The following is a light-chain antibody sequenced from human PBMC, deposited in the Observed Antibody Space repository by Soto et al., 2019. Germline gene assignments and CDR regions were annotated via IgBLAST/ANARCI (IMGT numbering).Light chain of an antibody. CDR1: SSDVGSYNL. CDR2: EVS. Sequence: QSVLTQPASVSGSPGQSITISCTGTSSDVGSYNLVSWYQQHPGKAPKLMIYEVSKRPSGVSNRFSVSKSGNTASLTISGLQAEDEADYYCCSYAGSSPVVFGGGTKLTVL. J-gene: IGLJ2*01. CDR3: CSYAGSSPVV. V-gene: IGLV2-23*02.